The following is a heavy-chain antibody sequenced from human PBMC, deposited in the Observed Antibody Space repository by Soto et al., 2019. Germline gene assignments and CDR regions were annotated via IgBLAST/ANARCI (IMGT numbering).Heavy chain of an antibody. V-gene: IGHV4-30-4*01. Sequence: PSETLSLTCSVSNGSISSGDYYWSWIRQPPGKGLEWIGYIYYSGSTYYNPSLKSRVTISVDTSKNQFSLKLSSVTAADTAVYYCAREVGYYDSIRGPDYYCYGMDVWGQGTTVTVSS. CDR1: NGSISSGDYY. CDR3: AREVGYYDSIRGPDYYCYGMDV. D-gene: IGHD3-22*01. CDR2: IYYSGST. J-gene: IGHJ6*02.